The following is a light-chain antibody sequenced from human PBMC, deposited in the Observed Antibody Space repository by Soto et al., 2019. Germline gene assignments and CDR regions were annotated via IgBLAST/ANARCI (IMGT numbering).Light chain of an antibody. CDR3: QSYDSSLSGVV. CDR1: SSNIGARYD. J-gene: IGLJ2*01. V-gene: IGLV1-40*01. CDR2: GNT. Sequence: QSVLTQPPSVSGAPGQRVTISCTGSSSNIGARYDVHWYQPLPGTAPKVLIYGNTNRPSGVPDRFSGSSSGTSASLAITGLQAEDEADYYCQSYDSSLSGVVFGGGTKLTVL.